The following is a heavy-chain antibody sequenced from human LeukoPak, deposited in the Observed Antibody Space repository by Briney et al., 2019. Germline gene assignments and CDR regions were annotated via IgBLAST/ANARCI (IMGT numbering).Heavy chain of an antibody. Sequence: ASVKVSCKASGYTFTSYDINWVRQATGQGLEWMGWISAYNGNTNYAQKLQGRVTMTTDTSTSTAYMELRSLRSDDTAVYYCARDQGVYAYNWFDPWGQGTLVTVSS. CDR1: GYTFTSYD. CDR2: ISAYNGNT. CDR3: ARDQGVYAYNWFDP. V-gene: IGHV1-18*01. J-gene: IGHJ5*02. D-gene: IGHD2-8*01.